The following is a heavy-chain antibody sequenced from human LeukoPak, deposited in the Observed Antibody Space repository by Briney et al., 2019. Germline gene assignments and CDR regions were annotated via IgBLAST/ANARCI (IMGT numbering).Heavy chain of an antibody. V-gene: IGHV3-53*01. Sequence: PGGSLRLSCAASGFSVSTNYMTWVRQAPGQGLQWVSVIYSDDSTYYADSVKGRFTISRDNSKNTLYLQMNSLRAEDTAVYYCARRPGVWFEGYWGQGTLVTVSS. CDR2: IYSDDST. J-gene: IGHJ4*02. CDR1: GFSVSTNY. CDR3: ARRPGVWFEGY. D-gene: IGHD3-10*01.